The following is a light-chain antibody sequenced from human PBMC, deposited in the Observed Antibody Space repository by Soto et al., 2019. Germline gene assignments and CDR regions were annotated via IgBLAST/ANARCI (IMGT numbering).Light chain of an antibody. CDR1: QSISSW. J-gene: IGKJ1*01. V-gene: IGKV1-5*01. CDR3: QQYNSYSGT. Sequence: DIQMTQSTSTLSASVGDRVTITCRASQSISSWLAWYQQKPGKAPKLLIYDASSLESGVPSRFSGSGSGTEFTLTISSLQPDDFATYYCQQYNSYSGTFGQGTIV. CDR2: DAS.